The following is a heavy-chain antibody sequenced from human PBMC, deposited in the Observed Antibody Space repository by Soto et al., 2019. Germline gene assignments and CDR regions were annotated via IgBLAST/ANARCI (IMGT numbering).Heavy chain of an antibody. V-gene: IGHV1-69*01. Sequence: QVQLVQSGAEVKKPGSSVKVSCKASGGTFSSYAISWVRQAPGQGLEWTGGIIPIFGTANYAQKFQGRVTITADESTSTAYMELSSLRSEDTAVYYCASHTDCSSTSCYWVYWGQGTLVTVSS. J-gene: IGHJ4*02. CDR2: IIPIFGTA. CDR3: ASHTDCSSTSCYWVY. CDR1: GGTFSSYA. D-gene: IGHD2-2*01.